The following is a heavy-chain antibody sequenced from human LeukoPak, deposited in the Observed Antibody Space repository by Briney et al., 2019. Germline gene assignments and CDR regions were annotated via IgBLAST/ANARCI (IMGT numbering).Heavy chain of an antibody. CDR3: ARSTSSSSRCDY. CDR2: INPNSGGT. CDR1: GYTFTCYY. V-gene: IGHV1-2*02. Sequence: ASVKVSCKASGYTFTCYYMHWVRQAPGQGLEWMGWINPNSGGTNYAQKFQGRVTMTRDTSISTAYMELSRLRSDDTAVYYCARSTSSSSRCDYWGQGTLVTVSS. D-gene: IGHD6-6*01. J-gene: IGHJ4*02.